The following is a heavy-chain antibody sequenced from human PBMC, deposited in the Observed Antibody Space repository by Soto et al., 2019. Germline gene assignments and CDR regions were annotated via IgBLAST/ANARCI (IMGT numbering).Heavy chain of an antibody. Sequence: GGSLRLSCAASGFTFSSYSMNWVRQAPGKGLEWVSSISSSSSYIYYADSVKGRFTISRDNAKNSLYLQMNSLRAEDTAVYYCARDEGLGYCSSTSCQRDFDYWGQGTLVTVSS. CDR3: ARDEGLGYCSSTSCQRDFDY. J-gene: IGHJ4*02. CDR2: ISSSSSYI. V-gene: IGHV3-21*01. CDR1: GFTFSSYS. D-gene: IGHD2-2*01.